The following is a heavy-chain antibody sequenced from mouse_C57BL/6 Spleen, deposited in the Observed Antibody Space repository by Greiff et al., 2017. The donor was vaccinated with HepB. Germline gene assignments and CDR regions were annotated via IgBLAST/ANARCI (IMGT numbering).Heavy chain of an antibody. CDR1: GYTFTDHT. Sequence: QVQLQQSDAELVKPGASVKISCKVSGYTFTDHTIHWMKQRPEQGLEWIGYIYRRDGSTKYNEKFKGKATLTEDKSSSTAYMQLNSLTSEDSAVYFCARSRYYGSSYEVNFDYWGQGTTLTVSS. CDR2: IYRRDGST. V-gene: IGHV1-78*01. J-gene: IGHJ2*01. D-gene: IGHD1-1*01. CDR3: ARSRYYGSSYEVNFDY.